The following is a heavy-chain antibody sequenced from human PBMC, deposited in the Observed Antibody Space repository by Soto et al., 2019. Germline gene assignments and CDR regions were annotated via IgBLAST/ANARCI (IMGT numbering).Heavy chain of an antibody. CDR1: GFTFSSYA. Sequence: GGSLRLSCSVSGFTFSSYAMHWVRQAPGKGLEYVASISSEWTSTYYADSVKGRFIISRDNSKNTLYLQMSSLRAEDTAVYYCVKARYVDYWGQGILVTVSS. J-gene: IGHJ4*02. CDR2: ISSEWTST. CDR3: VKARYVDY. V-gene: IGHV3-64D*06.